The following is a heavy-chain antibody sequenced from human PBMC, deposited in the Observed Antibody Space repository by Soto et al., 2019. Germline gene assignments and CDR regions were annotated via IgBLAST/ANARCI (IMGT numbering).Heavy chain of an antibody. J-gene: IGHJ6*02. Sequence: SVKVSCKASGGTFSSYAISWVRQAPGQGLEWMGGIIPIFGTANYAQKFQGRVTITADESASTAYMELSSLRSEDTAVYYCATDTLFDLEKNYYGMAVWGQGTTVTVSS. CDR2: IIPIFGTA. CDR3: ATDTLFDLEKNYYGMAV. V-gene: IGHV1-69*13. CDR1: GGTFSSYA.